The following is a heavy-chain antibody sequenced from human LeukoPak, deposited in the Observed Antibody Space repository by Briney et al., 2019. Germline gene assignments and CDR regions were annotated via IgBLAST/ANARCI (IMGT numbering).Heavy chain of an antibody. V-gene: IGHV4-59*01. CDR2: IYYSGST. CDR3: ARDGGDRYYYYYMDV. CDR1: GGSISSYY. D-gene: IGHD2-21*02. J-gene: IGHJ6*03. Sequence: PSETLSLTCTVSGGSISSYYWSWIRQPPGRGLEWIGYIYYSGSTNYNPSLKSRVTISVDTSKNQFSLKLSSVTAADTAVYYCARDGGDRYYYYYMDVWGKGTTVTISS.